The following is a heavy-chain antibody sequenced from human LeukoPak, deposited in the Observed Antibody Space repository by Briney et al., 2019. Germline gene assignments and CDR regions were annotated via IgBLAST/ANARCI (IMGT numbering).Heavy chain of an antibody. CDR1: GFSFSNAW. V-gene: IGHV3-15*01. J-gene: IGHJ4*02. D-gene: IGHD3-10*01. Sequence: GGSLRLSCAASGFSFSNAWMNWVRQAPGKGLEWVGRVRSKTDGGTIDYAAPVKGRFTISRDDSRNTLYLQMNSLKTEDTAVYYCTKGFSPDYWGQGTLVTVSS. CDR2: VRSKTDGGTI. CDR3: TKGFSPDY.